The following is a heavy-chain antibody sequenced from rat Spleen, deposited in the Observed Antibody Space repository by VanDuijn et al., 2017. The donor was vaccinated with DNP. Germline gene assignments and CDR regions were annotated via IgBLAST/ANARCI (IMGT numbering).Heavy chain of an antibody. J-gene: IGHJ2*01. Sequence: EVQLVESGGGLVQPGRSLKLSCVASGFIFSNYWMTWIRQAPGKGLEWIASITAAGTDTFYRDSVKGRFSLSRDNAKSTLYLQVNSLRSEDTATYYCTSNPHIRTAAPFDYWGQGVVVTVSS. CDR2: ITAAGTDT. CDR3: TSNPHIRTAAPFDY. CDR1: GFIFSNYW. D-gene: IGHD3-8*01. V-gene: IGHV5-31*01.